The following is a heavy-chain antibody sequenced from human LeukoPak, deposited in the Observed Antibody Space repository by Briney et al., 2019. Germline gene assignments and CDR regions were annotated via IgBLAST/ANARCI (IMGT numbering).Heavy chain of an antibody. D-gene: IGHD6-13*01. V-gene: IGHV4-59*12. Sequence: SETLSLTCTVSGGSISSYYWSWIRQPPGKGLEWIGYIYYSGNTNYNPSLKSRVTISVDTSKNQFSLKLSSVTAADTAVYYCARGWGSSWYSGPYYFDYWGQGTLVTVSS. J-gene: IGHJ4*02. CDR3: ARGWGSSWYSGPYYFDY. CDR2: IYYSGNT. CDR1: GGSISSYY.